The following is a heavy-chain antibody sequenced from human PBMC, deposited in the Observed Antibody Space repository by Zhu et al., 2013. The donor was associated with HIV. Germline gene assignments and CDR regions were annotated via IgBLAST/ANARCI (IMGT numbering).Heavy chain of an antibody. J-gene: IGHJ4*02. V-gene: IGHV1-69*06. CDR2: IIPIFGTA. CDR1: GGTFSSYA. Sequence: QVQLVQSGAEVKKPGSSVKVSCKASGGTFSSYAISWVRQAPGQGLEWMGGIIPIFGTANYAQKFQGRVTITADKSTSTAYMELSSLRSEDTAVYYCARDLRYYYDSSGYWGLDYWGQGTRXRL. D-gene: IGHD3-22*01. CDR3: ARDLRYYYDSSGYWGLDY.